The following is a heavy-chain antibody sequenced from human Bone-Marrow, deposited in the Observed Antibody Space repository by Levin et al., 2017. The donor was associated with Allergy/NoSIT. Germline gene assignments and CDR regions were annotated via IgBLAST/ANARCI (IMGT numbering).Heavy chain of an antibody. V-gene: IGHV3-23*01. CDR3: AKAGDTTTVTNYFDY. CDR1: GFTFSSYA. D-gene: IGHD4-17*01. Sequence: GESLKISCAASGFTFSSYAMSWVRQAPGKGLEWVSAISGSGGSTYYADSVKGRFTISRDNSKNTLYLQMNSLRAEDTAVYYCAKAGDTTTVTNYFDYWGQGTLVTVSS. J-gene: IGHJ4*02. CDR2: ISGSGGST.